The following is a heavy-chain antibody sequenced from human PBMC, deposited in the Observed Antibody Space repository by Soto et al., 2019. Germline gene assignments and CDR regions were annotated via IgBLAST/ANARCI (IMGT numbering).Heavy chain of an antibody. CDR2: INAGNGNT. Sequence: QVQLVQSGAEVKKPGASVKVSCKASGYTFTSYAMHWVRQAPGQRLEWMGWINAGNGNTKYPQKFQGRVTITRDTSASTAYMELSSLRSEDTAVYYCARDRRWDSSSTSCPSWFDPWGQGTLVTVSS. D-gene: IGHD2-2*01. V-gene: IGHV1-3*01. CDR3: ARDRRWDSSSTSCPSWFDP. CDR1: GYTFTSYA. J-gene: IGHJ5*02.